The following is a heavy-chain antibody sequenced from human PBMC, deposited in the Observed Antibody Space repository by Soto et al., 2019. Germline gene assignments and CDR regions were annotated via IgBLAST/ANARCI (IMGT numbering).Heavy chain of an antibody. V-gene: IGHV3-23*01. CDR2: ISGSGGSA. Sequence: GGSLRLSCAASGFTFSNYAMSWVRQAPGKGLEWVSGISGSGGSAYYADSVKGRFTISRDNSRNRLYLQMNSLGAEDTALYYCAKEPSIRPAAIKDVWAQGTTVTVSS. CDR3: AKEPSIRPAAIKDV. D-gene: IGHD2-2*01. CDR1: GFTFSNYA. J-gene: IGHJ6*02.